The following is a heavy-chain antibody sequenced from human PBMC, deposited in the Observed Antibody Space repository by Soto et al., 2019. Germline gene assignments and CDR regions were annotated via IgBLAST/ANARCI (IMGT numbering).Heavy chain of an antibody. CDR1: GFTFSEHY. D-gene: IGHD2-15*01. V-gene: IGHV3-72*01. CDR3: ARGPPRGTCRGVAFSGDFFYHYMDV. Sequence: EVQLVESGGGLVQPGGSLRLSCAASGFTFSEHYMDWVRQAPGKGLEWVGRTRDKTDSYSTEYAASVKGRFTISRDDSKNSLYLQMNSLRTEDTAVYFCARGPPRGTCRGVAFSGDFFYHYMDVWGKGTTVTVSS. CDR2: TRDKTDSYST. J-gene: IGHJ6*03.